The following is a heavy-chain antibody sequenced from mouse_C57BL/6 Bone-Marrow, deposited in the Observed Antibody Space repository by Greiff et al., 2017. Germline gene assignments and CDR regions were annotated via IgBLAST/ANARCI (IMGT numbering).Heavy chain of an antibody. CDR1: GYTFTSYW. CDR2: INPSTGGT. CDR3: ARSLHYYGSSTPGAY. V-gene: IGHV1-53*01. Sequence: VQLQQPGAELVRPGSSVKLSCKASGYTFTSYWMDWVKQRPGQGLEWIGEINPSTGGTTYNQKFKAKATLTVDKSSSTAYMQLKSLTSEDSAVYYCARSLHYYGSSTPGAYWGQGTLVTVSA. J-gene: IGHJ3*01. D-gene: IGHD1-1*01.